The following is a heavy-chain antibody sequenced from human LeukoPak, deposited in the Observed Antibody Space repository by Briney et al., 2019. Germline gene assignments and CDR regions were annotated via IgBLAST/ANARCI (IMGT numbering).Heavy chain of an antibody. Sequence: SETLSLTCTVSGGSISSSTYYWGWIRQPPGKGLEWIVSMYYSSGNTYYNPSLKSRVTISVDTSKNQFSLKLSSVTAADTAVYYCARDGYSSGWYDYYYYYMDVWGKGTTVTISS. CDR1: GGSISSSTYY. CDR2: MYYSSGNT. V-gene: IGHV4-39*07. J-gene: IGHJ6*03. CDR3: ARDGYSSGWYDYYYYYMDV. D-gene: IGHD6-19*01.